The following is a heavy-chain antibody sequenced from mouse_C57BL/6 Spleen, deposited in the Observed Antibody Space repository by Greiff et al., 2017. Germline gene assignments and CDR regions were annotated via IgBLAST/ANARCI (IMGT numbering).Heavy chain of an antibody. J-gene: IGHJ3*01. Sequence: QVQLQQSGPGLVQPSQSLSLTCTVSGFSLTSYGVHWVRQSPGKGLEWLGVIWRGGSTDYNAAFMSRLSITKDNSKSQVFFNMNSLQSDDTAIYYCAKNPKSHCGTWFAYWSQGTLVTVSA. CDR2: IWRGGST. CDR1: GFSLTSYG. V-gene: IGHV2-5*01. CDR3: AKNPKSHCGTWFAY.